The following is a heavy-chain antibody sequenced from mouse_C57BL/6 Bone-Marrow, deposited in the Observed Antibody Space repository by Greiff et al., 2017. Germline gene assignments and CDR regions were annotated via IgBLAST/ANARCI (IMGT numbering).Heavy chain of an antibody. V-gene: IGHV1-7*01. CDR2: INPSSGYT. Sequence: QVQLKESGAELAKPGASVKLSCKASGYTFTSYRMHWVKQRPGQGLEWIGYINPSSGYTKYNQKFKDKAPLTADKSSSTAYMQLSSLTYEDSAVYYCARTLYAMDYWGQGTSVTVSS. CDR1: GYTFTSYR. J-gene: IGHJ4*01. CDR3: ARTLYAMDY.